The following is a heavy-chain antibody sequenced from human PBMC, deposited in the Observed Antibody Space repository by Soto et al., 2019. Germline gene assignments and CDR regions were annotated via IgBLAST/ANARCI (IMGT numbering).Heavy chain of an antibody. V-gene: IGHV4-59*01. J-gene: IGHJ4*02. CDR2: IYYSGST. Sequence: SETLSLTCTVSGGSISSYYWSWIRQPPGKGLEWIGYIYYSGSTNYNPSLKSRVTISVDTSKNQFSLKLSSVTAADTAVYYCAREPYGDYFDYWGQGTLVTVSS. CDR1: GGSISSYY. D-gene: IGHD4-17*01. CDR3: AREPYGDYFDY.